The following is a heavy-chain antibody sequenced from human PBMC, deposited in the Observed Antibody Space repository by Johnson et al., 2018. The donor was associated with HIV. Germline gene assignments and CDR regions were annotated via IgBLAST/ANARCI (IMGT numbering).Heavy chain of an antibody. D-gene: IGHD6-13*01. CDR2: VNGGGGST. J-gene: IGHJ3*02. CDR3: ASKAAGTMHAFDI. CDR1: GFTFDDYG. Sequence: VQLVESGGGVVRPGGSLRLSCAASGFTFDDYGMTWVRQVPGKGLEWVSTVNGGGGSTYYADSVKGRFTISRDNSKNTLYLQMNSLRAEDTAVYYCASKAAGTMHAFDIWGQGTMVTVSS. V-gene: IGHV3-23*04.